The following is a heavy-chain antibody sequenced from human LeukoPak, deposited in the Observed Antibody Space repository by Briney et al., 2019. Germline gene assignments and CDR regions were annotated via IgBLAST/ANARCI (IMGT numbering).Heavy chain of an antibody. V-gene: IGHV3-21*01. Sequence: GGSLRLSCAASGFVFSSYSMNWVRQAPGKGLEWVSSISSSSSYIYYADSVKGRFTISRDNAKNSLYLQMNSLRAEDTAVYYCARAYSSGWYGAGSGFDYWGQGTLVTVSS. CDR2: ISSSSSYI. J-gene: IGHJ4*02. CDR3: ARAYSSGWYGAGSGFDY. CDR1: GFVFSSYS. D-gene: IGHD6-19*01.